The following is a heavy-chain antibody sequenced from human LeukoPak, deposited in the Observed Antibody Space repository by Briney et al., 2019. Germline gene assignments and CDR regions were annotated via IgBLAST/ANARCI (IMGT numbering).Heavy chain of an antibody. V-gene: IGHV3-23*01. Sequence: PGGSLRLSCAASGFTFSSYAMDWVRQAPGKGLEWVSTISGGATGTYYADSVKGRFTVSRDNSKNTLYLQMNSLRAEDTAVYYCAKGSAAYCTGGSCYFFDSWGQGTLVTVSS. CDR3: AKGSAAYCTGGSCYFFDS. D-gene: IGHD2-15*01. J-gene: IGHJ4*02. CDR2: ISGGATGT. CDR1: GFTFSSYA.